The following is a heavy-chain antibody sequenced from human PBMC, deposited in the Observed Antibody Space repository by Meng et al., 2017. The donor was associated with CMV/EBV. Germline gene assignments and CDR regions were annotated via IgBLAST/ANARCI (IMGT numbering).Heavy chain of an antibody. J-gene: IGHJ5*02. CDR1: AFTFSDYY. CDR3: ARDLLYGEGWFDP. V-gene: IGHV3-11*01. D-gene: IGHD4-17*01. CDR2: ISSSGGTI. Sequence: ASAFTFSDYYMTWIRQAPGKGLEWVSSISSSGGTIYYADSVKGRFTISRDNAKNSLYLQMSSLRAEDTAMYYCARDLLYGEGWFDPWGQGTLVTVSS.